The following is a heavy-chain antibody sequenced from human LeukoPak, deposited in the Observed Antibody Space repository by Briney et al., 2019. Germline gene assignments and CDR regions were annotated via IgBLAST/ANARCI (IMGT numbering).Heavy chain of an antibody. CDR3: ARGRPGPVTMVRGVKPPVDY. V-gene: IGHV1-8*01. Sequence: ASVKVSCKASGYTFTSYDINWVRQATGQGLEGMGWMNPNSGNTGYAQKFQGRVTMTRNTSISTAYMELSSLRSEDTAVYYCARGRPGPVTMVRGVKPPVDYWGQGTLVTVSS. J-gene: IGHJ4*02. D-gene: IGHD3-10*01. CDR2: MNPNSGNT. CDR1: GYTFTSYD.